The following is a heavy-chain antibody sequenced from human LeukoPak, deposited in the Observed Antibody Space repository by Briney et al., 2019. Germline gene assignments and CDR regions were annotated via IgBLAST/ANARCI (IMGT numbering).Heavy chain of an antibody. CDR2: IRSDGSDK. Sequence: GGSLRLSCAASGFTFITYGMHWVRQAPGKGLDWVAFIRSDGSDKYYADSVKGRFTISRDNSKNTLYLQMNNLRAEDTAVYYCAKDASYSTSSFDYWGQGTLVSVPS. V-gene: IGHV3-30*02. J-gene: IGHJ4*02. CDR3: AKDASYSTSSFDY. D-gene: IGHD6-13*01. CDR1: GFTFITYG.